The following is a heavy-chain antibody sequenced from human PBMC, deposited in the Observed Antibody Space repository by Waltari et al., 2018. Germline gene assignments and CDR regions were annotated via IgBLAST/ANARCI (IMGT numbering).Heavy chain of an antibody. D-gene: IGHD2-8*02. CDR3: AKGEVLYPT. CDR1: GFTFSSYW. Sequence: EVQLVESGGGLVQPGGSLRLSCAASGFTFSSYWMSWVRQAPGKGLEWVANIKQDGSEKYYVDSVKGRFTISRDNAKNTLHLQMNSLRVEDTAVYYCAKGEVLYPTWGQGTLVIVSS. CDR2: IKQDGSEK. J-gene: IGHJ4*02. V-gene: IGHV3-7*01.